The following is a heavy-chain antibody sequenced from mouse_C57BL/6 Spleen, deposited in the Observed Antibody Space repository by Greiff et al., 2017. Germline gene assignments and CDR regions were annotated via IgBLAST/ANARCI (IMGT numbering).Heavy chain of an antibody. CDR3: AKPYYYGSSLYYYAMDY. CDR2: INPSSGYT. Sequence: VQLQQSGAELARPGASVKMSCKASGYTFTSYTMHWVKQRPGQGLEWIGYINPSSGYTKYNQKFKDKATLTADKSSSTAYMQLSSLTSEDSAVYYCAKPYYYGSSLYYYAMDYWGQGTSVTVSS. D-gene: IGHD1-1*01. J-gene: IGHJ4*01. V-gene: IGHV1-4*01. CDR1: GYTFTSYT.